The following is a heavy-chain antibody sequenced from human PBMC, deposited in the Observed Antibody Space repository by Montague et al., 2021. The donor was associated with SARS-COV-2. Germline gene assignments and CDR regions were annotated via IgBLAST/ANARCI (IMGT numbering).Heavy chain of an antibody. J-gene: IGHJ3*01. Sequence: SETLSLTCTVSGGSTASHYWNWIRQSPGKRPEWIGYVYYNGDTKYNLSLQSRVTISIDTSENQFSLRLNSVTAADTAVYFCARDWAFDPWGQGRLVTVSS. CDR2: VYYNGDT. CDR1: GGSTASHY. CDR3: ARDWAFDP. V-gene: IGHV4-59*11.